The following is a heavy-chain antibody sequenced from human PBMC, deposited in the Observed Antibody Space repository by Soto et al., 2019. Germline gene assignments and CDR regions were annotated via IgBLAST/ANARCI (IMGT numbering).Heavy chain of an antibody. V-gene: IGHV2-5*02. D-gene: IGHD3-16*01. CDR3: AHTPNYYQYDCFDP. CDR1: GFSLTTRGVG. J-gene: IGHJ5*02. CDR2: IYWDDDK. Sequence: QITLKESGPTLVKPTQTLTLTCTFSGFSLTTRGVGVGWIRQPPGKALECLALIYWDDDKRYSPSLQSRLSITKDTSKTQVVLKMTNVDPVDTATYYCAHTPNYYQYDCFDPWGQGTLVSVSS.